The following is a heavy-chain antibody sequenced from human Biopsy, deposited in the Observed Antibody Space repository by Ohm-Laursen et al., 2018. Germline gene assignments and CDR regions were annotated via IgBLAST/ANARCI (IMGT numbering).Heavy chain of an antibody. CDR3: ARGLNEYGGLYFPH. CDR2: IPHTGYT. J-gene: IGHJ1*01. V-gene: IGHV4-59*11. D-gene: IGHD4-23*01. CDR1: GGSFTGHY. Sequence: SDTLSLTCTVSGGSFTGHYWTWIRQPPGKGLEWIGHIPHTGYTSYKSSLKSRVTISLDTSRKHFSLRLTSLAAADTAVYYCARGLNEYGGLYFPHWGQGTLVAVSS.